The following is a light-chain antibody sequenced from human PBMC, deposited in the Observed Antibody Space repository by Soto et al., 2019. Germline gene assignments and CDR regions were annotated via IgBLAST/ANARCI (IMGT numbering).Light chain of an antibody. CDR1: QSVRASQRNDNS. CDR3: HQSHTSPLT. CDR2: DAS. Sequence: DIQMTQSPSSLSASVGDRVTITCRASQSVRASQRNDNSLNWYQQKQGKAPKLLIHDASSLQSVVTSRCSGSGSGTDFTLTIRSLQPEAFATYYCHQSHTSPLTFCGGTKVAVK. J-gene: IGKJ4*01. V-gene: IGKV1-39*01.